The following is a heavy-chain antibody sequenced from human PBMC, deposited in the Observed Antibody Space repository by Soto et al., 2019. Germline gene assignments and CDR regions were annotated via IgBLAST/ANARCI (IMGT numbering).Heavy chain of an antibody. CDR2: TYYRSRWYS. D-gene: IGHD3-16*01. CDR3: ARDPPCFHSAFDF. V-gene: IGHV6-1*01. CDR1: VDSVSSNGAA. Sequence: PSQTLSLTFAISVDSVSSNGAAWNWIRQSPSIGLEWLGRTYYRSRWYSDYAPSVKSRIIVNPNTPQNQISLQLNSVTPENTTRYYCARDPPCFHSAFDFSGQGTLVTVFS. J-gene: IGHJ4*02.